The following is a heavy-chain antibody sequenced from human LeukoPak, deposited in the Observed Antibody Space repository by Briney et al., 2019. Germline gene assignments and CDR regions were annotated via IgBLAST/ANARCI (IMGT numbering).Heavy chain of an antibody. D-gene: IGHD4-23*01. Sequence: GGSLRLSCAASGFTFSSYAMHWVRQAPGKGLEWVSGISGSGGSTYYADSVKGRFTISRDNAKNSLYLQMNSLRAEDTAVYYCARDLTVVTPLDYWGQGTLVTVSS. CDR2: ISGSGGST. CDR1: GFTFSSYA. V-gene: IGHV3-23*01. CDR3: ARDLTVVTPLDY. J-gene: IGHJ4*02.